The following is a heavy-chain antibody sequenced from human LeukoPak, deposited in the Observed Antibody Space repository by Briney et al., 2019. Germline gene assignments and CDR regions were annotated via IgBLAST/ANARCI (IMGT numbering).Heavy chain of an antibody. CDR2: IRYDGSNK. J-gene: IGHJ6*03. Sequence: GGSLRLSCAASGFTLSNYGMHWVRQARGKGLEWVAFIRYDGSNKYYADSVKGRFTISKDSSKNTLDLQMNSLRSEDTAVYYCATPPVPQAAAITPGYFYYCMDVWGKGTTVTVSS. V-gene: IGHV3-30*02. CDR3: ATPPVPQAAAITPGYFYYCMDV. CDR1: GFTLSNYG. D-gene: IGHD6-13*01.